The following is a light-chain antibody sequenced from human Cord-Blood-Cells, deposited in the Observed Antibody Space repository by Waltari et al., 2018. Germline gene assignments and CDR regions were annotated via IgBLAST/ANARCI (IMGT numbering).Light chain of an antibody. Sequence: QSALTQPASVSGSPGQSITISCTGTSSDVGGYNYVSWYQQHPGKAPKLMIYDVSKRPLGVSNRFSGSKSGNTASLTISGLQAEDEADYYCSSYTSSSTRVFGGGTKLTVL. CDR2: DVS. CDR1: SSDVGGYNY. J-gene: IGLJ3*02. V-gene: IGLV2-14*01. CDR3: SSYTSSSTRV.